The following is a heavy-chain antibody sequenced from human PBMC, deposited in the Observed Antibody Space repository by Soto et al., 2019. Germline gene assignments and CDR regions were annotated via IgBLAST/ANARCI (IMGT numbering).Heavy chain of an antibody. D-gene: IGHD1-26*01. Sequence: GGSLRLSWGAAGGTCGGYGGSWVRQAPGKGLEWVSSISSSSSYIYYADSVKGRFTISRDNAKNSLYLQMNSLRAEDTAVYYCARDGNDLWSLAWFDPWGQGTLVTVSS. V-gene: IGHV3-21*01. CDR1: GGTCGGYG. J-gene: IGHJ5*02. CDR3: ARDGNDLWSLAWFDP. CDR2: ISSSSSYI.